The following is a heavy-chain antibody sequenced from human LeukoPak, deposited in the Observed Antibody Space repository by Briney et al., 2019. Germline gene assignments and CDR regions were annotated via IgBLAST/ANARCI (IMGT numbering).Heavy chain of an antibody. CDR1: GFTFSSYA. CDR2: ISYDGSNK. Sequence: SGGSLRLSCAASGFTFSSYAMHWVRQAPGKGLEWVAVISYDGSNKYYADSVKGRFTISRDNSKNTLYLQMNSLRAEDTAVYYCARDPSPIAAAAAYYYYGMDVWGQGTTVTVSS. V-gene: IGHV3-30-3*01. CDR3: ARDPSPIAAAAAYYYYGMDV. J-gene: IGHJ6*02. D-gene: IGHD6-13*01.